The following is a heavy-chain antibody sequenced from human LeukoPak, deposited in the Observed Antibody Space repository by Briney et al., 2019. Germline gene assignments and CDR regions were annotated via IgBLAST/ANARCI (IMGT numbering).Heavy chain of an antibody. CDR2: IIPIFGTA. CDR3: ARDRDGYNSDAFDI. Sequence: ASVKGSCKASGGTFSSYSFSWGRQAPGQGVEWMGGIIPIFGTANYAQKFQGRVTITADKSTSTAYMELSSLRSEDAAVYYCARDRDGYNSDAFDIWGQGTMVTVSS. D-gene: IGHD5-24*01. CDR1: GGTFSSYS. J-gene: IGHJ3*02. V-gene: IGHV1-69*06.